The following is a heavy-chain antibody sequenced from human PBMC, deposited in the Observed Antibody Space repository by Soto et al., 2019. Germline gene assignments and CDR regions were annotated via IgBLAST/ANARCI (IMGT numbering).Heavy chain of an antibody. J-gene: IGHJ4*02. D-gene: IGHD2-15*01. CDR1: GYTFSRNS. Sequence: ASVKVSCKASGYTFSRNSIHWVRQAPGQGLEWMGWITPFNGDTSYAQKFQGRVTMTTDTSTSTVFMELRSLRFDDTAVYYCARVRVVVGATIDSWGQGTLVTVSS. CDR2: ITPFNGDT. V-gene: IGHV1-18*04. CDR3: ARVRVVVGATIDS.